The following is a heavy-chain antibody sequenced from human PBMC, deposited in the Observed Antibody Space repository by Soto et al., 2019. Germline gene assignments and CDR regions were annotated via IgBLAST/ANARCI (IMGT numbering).Heavy chain of an antibody. D-gene: IGHD5-18*01. CDR2: INHSGST. CDR3: ARGPRITISIGYSYGSFDY. J-gene: IGHJ4*02. V-gene: IGHV4-34*01. Sequence: KSSETLSLTCAVYGGSFSNYYCSWIRQSPGKGLEWIGEINHSGSTNYNPSLKSRVTISVDKSKNQFSLKLSSVTAADTAVYYCARGPRITISIGYSYGSFDYWGQGTLVTVSS. CDR1: GGSFSNYY.